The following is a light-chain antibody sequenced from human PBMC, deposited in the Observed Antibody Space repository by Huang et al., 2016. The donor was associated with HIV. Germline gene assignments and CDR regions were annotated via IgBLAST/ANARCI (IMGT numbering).Light chain of an antibody. CDR1: QSVSAN. CDR2: GAS. CDR3: QQYDNWPLT. V-gene: IGKV3-15*01. Sequence: EIVMTQSPATLSVSPGERATLSCRASQSVSANVAWYPQKPGQAPRLLIYGASTRATGLPARFSGSGSGTEFTLTISSLQSEDFAFYYCQQYDNWPLTFGPGTKVDIK. J-gene: IGKJ3*01.